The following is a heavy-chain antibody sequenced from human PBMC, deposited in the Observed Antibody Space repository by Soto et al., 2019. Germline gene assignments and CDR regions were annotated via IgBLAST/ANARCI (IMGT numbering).Heavy chain of an antibody. Sequence: SETLSLTCTVSGGSISSYYWSWIRQPPGKGLEWIGYIYYSGSTNYNPSLKSRVTISVDTSKNQFSLKLSSVTAADTAVYYCASTHYNWNWFDPWGQGTLVTVSS. CDR2: IYYSGST. CDR3: ASTHYNWNWFDP. CDR1: GGSISSYY. V-gene: IGHV4-59*01. D-gene: IGHD1-20*01. J-gene: IGHJ5*02.